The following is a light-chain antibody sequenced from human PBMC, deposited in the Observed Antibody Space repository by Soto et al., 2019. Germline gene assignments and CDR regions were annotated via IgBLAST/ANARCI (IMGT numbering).Light chain of an antibody. Sequence: DIQMTQSPSSLSASVGDRVTITCRASQSIRTYLNWYQQKPGKAPKLLIDFASSLQSGVPSRFSGSGSGADFTLTITSLQPADFATYYCQRTYNTPLTFGGGTKVDIK. CDR1: QSIRTY. V-gene: IGKV1-39*01. CDR2: FAS. J-gene: IGKJ4*01. CDR3: QRTYNTPLT.